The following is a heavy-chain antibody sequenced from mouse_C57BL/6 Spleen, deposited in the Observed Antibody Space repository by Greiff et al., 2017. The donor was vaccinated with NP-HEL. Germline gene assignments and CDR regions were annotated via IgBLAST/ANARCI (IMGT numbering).Heavy chain of an antibody. V-gene: IGHV1-47*01. J-gene: IGHJ1*03. CDR3: ARRDYYSNYEYFDV. CDR2: FHPYNDDT. Sequence: QVQLQQSGAELVKPGASVKMSCKASGYTFTTYPIEWMKQNHGKSLEWIGNFHPYNDDTKYNEKFKGKATLTVEKSSSTVYLGLSRLTSDDSAVYCCARRDYYSNYEYFDVWGKGTTVTVSS. CDR1: GYTFTTYP. D-gene: IGHD2-5*01.